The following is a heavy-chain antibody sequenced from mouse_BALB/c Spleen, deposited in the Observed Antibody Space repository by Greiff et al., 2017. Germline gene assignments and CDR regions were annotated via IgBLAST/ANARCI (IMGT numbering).Heavy chain of an antibody. CDR1: GYSITSGYS. CDR3: ARGDYYGSYWYFDV. V-gene: IGHV3-1*02. Sequence: EVQLQQSGPDLVKPSQSLSLTCTVTGYSITSGYSWHWIRQFPGNKLEWLGYIHYSGSTNYNPSLKSRISITRDTSKNQFFLQLNSVTTEDTATYYCARGDYYGSYWYFDVWGAGTTVTVSS. CDR2: IHYSGST. J-gene: IGHJ1*01. D-gene: IGHD1-1*01.